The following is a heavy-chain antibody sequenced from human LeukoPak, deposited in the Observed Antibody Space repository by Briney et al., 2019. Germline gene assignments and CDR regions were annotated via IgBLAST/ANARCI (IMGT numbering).Heavy chain of an antibody. Sequence: PSETLSLTCTVSGGSISSYYWSWIRQPPGKGLEWIGYIYYSGSTNYNPSLKSRVTISVDTSKNQFSLKLSSVTAADTAVYYCAREGDSSTWFDYWGQGTLVTVSS. D-gene: IGHD6-13*01. CDR1: GGSISSYY. J-gene: IGHJ4*02. V-gene: IGHV4-59*01. CDR2: IYYSGST. CDR3: AREGDSSTWFDY.